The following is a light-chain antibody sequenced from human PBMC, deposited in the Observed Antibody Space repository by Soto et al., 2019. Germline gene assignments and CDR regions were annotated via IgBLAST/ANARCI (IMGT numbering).Light chain of an antibody. J-gene: IGKJ1*01. CDR1: QSVTSN. Sequence: EIVMTQSPATLSVSPGERATLSSRASQSVTSNLAWYQQKPGQAPRPLMYGASTRATGIPARFSGSGSGTEFTLTISSLQSEDLAVYYCQQNNNWPPWTFGQGTKVEIK. CDR3: QQNNNWPPWT. CDR2: GAS. V-gene: IGKV3-15*01.